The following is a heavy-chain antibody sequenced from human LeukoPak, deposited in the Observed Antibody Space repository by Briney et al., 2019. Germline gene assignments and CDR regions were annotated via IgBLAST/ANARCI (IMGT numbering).Heavy chain of an antibody. CDR2: MYYGGST. CDR1: GFTVSSNY. Sequence: GSLRLSCAASGFTVSSNYMSWVRQPPGKGLEWIGSMYYGGSTYYNPSLKSRVTISVDTSKNQFSLKLTSVTAADTAMYYCAKHRGYYYYYYMDVWGKGTTVTVSS. J-gene: IGHJ6*03. CDR3: AKHRGYYYYYYMDV. V-gene: IGHV4-39*01.